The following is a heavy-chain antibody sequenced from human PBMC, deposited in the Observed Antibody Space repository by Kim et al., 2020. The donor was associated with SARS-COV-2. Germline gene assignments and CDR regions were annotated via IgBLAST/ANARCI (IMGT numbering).Heavy chain of an antibody. V-gene: IGHV5-51*01. J-gene: IGHJ4*02. Sequence: GESLKISCKGSGFSFITYWIGWVRQVPGKGLEWMAIIYPGDSDTRYSPSFQGQVTISADKSISTAYLQWSSLKASDTAMYYCARSYDILSFLHFDYWGQGTLVTVSS. CDR1: GFSFITYW. CDR2: IYPGDSDT. CDR3: ARSYDILSFLHFDY. D-gene: IGHD3-9*01.